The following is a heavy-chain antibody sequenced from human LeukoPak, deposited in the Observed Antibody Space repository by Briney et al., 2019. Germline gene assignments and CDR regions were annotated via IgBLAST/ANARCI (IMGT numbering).Heavy chain of an antibody. J-gene: IGHJ4*02. D-gene: IGHD1-26*01. CDR3: ARTFGGGSYYYFDY. Sequence: ASVKVSCKASGYTFTGYYMHWVRQAPGQGLEWVGWINPNSGGTNYAQKFQGRVTMTRDTSISTAYMELSRLRSDDTAVYYCARTFGGGSYYYFDYWGQGTLVTVSS. V-gene: IGHV1-2*02. CDR1: GYTFTGYY. CDR2: INPNSGGT.